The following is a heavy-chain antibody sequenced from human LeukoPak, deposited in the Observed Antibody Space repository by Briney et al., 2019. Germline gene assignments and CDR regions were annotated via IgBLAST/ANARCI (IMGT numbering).Heavy chain of an antibody. J-gene: IGHJ4*02. V-gene: IGHV1-2*02. D-gene: IGHD2-21*02. CDR1: GYTFTGYY. CDR2: LNPNSGGT. CDR3: ARSVHIVVVTAIGY. Sequence: GASVKVSCKASGYTFTGYYMHWERQAPGQGLEWMGWLNPNSGGTNYAQKFQGRVTMTRDTSISTAYMELSRLRSDDTAVYYCARSVHIVVVTAIGYWGQGTLVTVSS.